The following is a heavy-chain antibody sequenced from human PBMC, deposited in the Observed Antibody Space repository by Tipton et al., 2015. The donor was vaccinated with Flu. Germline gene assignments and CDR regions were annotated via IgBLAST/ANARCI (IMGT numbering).Heavy chain of an antibody. CDR2: IYYSGST. CDR1: GGSISSSSYY. V-gene: IGHV4-39*07. J-gene: IGHJ4*02. CDR3: ARLRANYYDSSGSSDH. Sequence: PSLTCTVSGGSISSSSYYWGWLRQRPGKGLEWIGSIYYSGSTYYNPTLKSRVTISVDTSKTQFSLKLSSVTAADTAVYYCARLRANYYDSSGSSDHWGQEPRLPVFS. D-gene: IGHD3-22*01.